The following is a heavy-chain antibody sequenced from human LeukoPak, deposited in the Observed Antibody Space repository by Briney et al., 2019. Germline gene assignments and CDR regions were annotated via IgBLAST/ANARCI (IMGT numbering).Heavy chain of an antibody. CDR2: IHYTGST. CDR3: SRVSLPANYASSGFYPSDY. Sequence: PSETLSLTCTASGLTISSYYWRWIRQPPGKGLEWIACIHYTGSTNYNPSLESRVTMSVDTSKNQFSMRRNSVIPGDTAVYYCSRVSLPANYASSGFYPSDYWGRGTLVTVSS. V-gene: IGHV4-59*01. D-gene: IGHD3-22*01. CDR1: GLTISSYY. J-gene: IGHJ4*02.